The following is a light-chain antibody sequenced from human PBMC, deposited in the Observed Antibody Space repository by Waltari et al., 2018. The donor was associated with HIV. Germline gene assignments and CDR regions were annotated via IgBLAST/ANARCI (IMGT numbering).Light chain of an antibody. CDR3: LLCVRSSRV. J-gene: IGLJ2*01. CDR2: NTR. CDR1: SASVSTSFL. Sequence: QAVVTQEPSLPVSPGKTTPLPCRLRSASVSTSFLPHWSQPTPGPPPRIFVNNTRARSVRVPVRVSGSIVGNNAALTSTGAQAEDESFYYCLLCVRSSRVFGGGTRLTVL. V-gene: IGLV8-61*01.